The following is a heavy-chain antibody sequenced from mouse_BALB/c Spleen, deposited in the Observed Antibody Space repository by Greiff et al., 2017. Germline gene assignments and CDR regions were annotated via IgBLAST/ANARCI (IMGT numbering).Heavy chain of an antibody. J-gene: IGHJ4*01. CDR1: GFTFSSYA. Sequence: EVQLVESGGGLVKPGGSLKLSCAASGFTFSSYAMSWVRQSPEKRLEWVAEISSGGSYTYYPDTVTGRFTISRDNAKNTLYLEMSSLGSEDTAMYYCAREGGNYYGSSYNAMDYWGQGTSVTVSS. CDR2: ISSGGSYT. V-gene: IGHV5-9-4*01. CDR3: AREGGNYYGSSYNAMDY. D-gene: IGHD1-1*01.